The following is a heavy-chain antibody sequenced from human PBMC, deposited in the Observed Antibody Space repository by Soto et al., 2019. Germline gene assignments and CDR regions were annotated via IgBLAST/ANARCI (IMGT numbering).Heavy chain of an antibody. D-gene: IGHD3-22*01. CDR2: ISWDGGST. CDR3: AKDAGVYDSSGYLDY. J-gene: IGHJ4*02. V-gene: IGHV3-43*01. CDR1: GFTFDDYT. Sequence: GGSLRLSCAASGFTFDDYTMHWVRQAPWKGLEWVSLISWDGGSTYYADSVKGRFTTSRDNSKNSLYLQMNSLRTEDTALYYCAKDAGVYDSSGYLDYWGQGTLVTVSS.